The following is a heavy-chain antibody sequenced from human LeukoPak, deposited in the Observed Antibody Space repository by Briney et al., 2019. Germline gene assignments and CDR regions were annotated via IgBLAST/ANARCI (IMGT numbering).Heavy chain of an antibody. V-gene: IGHV4-59*01. CDR3: ARDRATYYYDSSGRGAFDI. Sequence: SETLSLTCTVSGGSISSYYWSWIRQPPGKGLEWIGYIYYSGSTNYNPSLKSRVTISVDTSKNQFSLKLSSVTAADTAVYYCARDRATYYYDSSGRGAFDIWGQGTMVTVSS. J-gene: IGHJ3*02. CDR1: GGSISSYY. CDR2: IYYSGST. D-gene: IGHD3-22*01.